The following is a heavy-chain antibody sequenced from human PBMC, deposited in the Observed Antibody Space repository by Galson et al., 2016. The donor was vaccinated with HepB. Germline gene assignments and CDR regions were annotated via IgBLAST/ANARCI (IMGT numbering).Heavy chain of an antibody. D-gene: IGHD5-12*01. CDR1: GGSISSGDYS. CDR2: IYPSGNT. J-gene: IGHJ4*02. CDR3: ARGQSGYFLDQYYFDY. V-gene: IGHV4-30-2*01. Sequence: TLSLTCAVSGGSISSGDYSWNWIRQPPGKGLEWIGYIYPSGNTHYNSSLRSRVSISRDRSKNHFSLKLISVTAADTAVYYCARGQSGYFLDQYYFDYWGQGTLVTVSS.